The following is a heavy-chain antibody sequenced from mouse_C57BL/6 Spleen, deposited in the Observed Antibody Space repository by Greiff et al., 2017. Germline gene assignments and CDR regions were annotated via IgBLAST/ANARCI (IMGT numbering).Heavy chain of an antibody. D-gene: IGHD4-1*01. CDR1: GYTFTDHT. Sequence: VQLQQSDAELVKPGASVKISCKVSGYTFTDHTIHWMKQRPEQGLEWIGYIYPRDGSTKHNEKFKGKATLTADKSSSTAYMQLNSLTSEDSAVYFCASGLGPGPYAMDYWGQGTSVTVSS. CDR2: IYPRDGST. J-gene: IGHJ4*01. V-gene: IGHV1-78*01. CDR3: ASGLGPGPYAMDY.